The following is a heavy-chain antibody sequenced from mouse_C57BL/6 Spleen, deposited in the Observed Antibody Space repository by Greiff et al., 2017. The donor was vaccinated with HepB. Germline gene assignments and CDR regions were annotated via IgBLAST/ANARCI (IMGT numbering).Heavy chain of an antibody. V-gene: IGHV5-12*01. Sequence: EVKLMDSGGGLVQPGGSLKLSCAASGFTFSDYYMYWVRQTPEKRLEWVAYISNGGGSTYYPDTVKGRFTISRDNAKNTLYLQMSRLKSEDTAMYYCASMGLDWYFDVWGTGTTVTVSS. D-gene: IGHD4-1*01. J-gene: IGHJ1*03. CDR2: ISNGGGST. CDR1: GFTFSDYY. CDR3: ASMGLDWYFDV.